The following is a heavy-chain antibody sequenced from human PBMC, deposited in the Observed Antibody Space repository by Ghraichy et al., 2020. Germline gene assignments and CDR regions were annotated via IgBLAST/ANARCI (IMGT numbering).Heavy chain of an antibody. V-gene: IGHV1-8*01. Sequence: ASVKVSCKASGYTFTSYDINWVRQATGQGLEWMGWMNPNSGNTGYAQKFQGRVTMTRNTSISTAYMELSSLRSEDTAVYYCARGSRYCSSTSCPGYYFDYWGQGTLVTVSS. CDR3: ARGSRYCSSTSCPGYYFDY. CDR1: GYTFTSYD. J-gene: IGHJ4*02. CDR2: MNPNSGNT. D-gene: IGHD2-2*01.